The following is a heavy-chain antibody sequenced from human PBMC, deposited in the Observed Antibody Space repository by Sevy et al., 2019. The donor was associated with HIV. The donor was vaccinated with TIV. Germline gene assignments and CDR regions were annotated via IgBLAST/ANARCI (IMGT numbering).Heavy chain of an antibody. D-gene: IGHD3-22*01. CDR3: ARGPRKYYDSSGYYYPPSY. Sequence: ASVKVSCEASGYTFTSYGIIWVRQAPGQGLEWMGWISAYNGNTNYAQRLQGRVTMTTDTSTSTAYMELTSLRSDDTAVYYCARGPRKYYDSSGYYYPPSYWGQETLVTVSS. CDR1: GYTFTSYG. V-gene: IGHV1-18*01. J-gene: IGHJ4*02. CDR2: ISAYNGNT.